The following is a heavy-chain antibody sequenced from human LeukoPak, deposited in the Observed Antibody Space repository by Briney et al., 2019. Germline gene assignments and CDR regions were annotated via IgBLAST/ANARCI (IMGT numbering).Heavy chain of an antibody. Sequence: SGTLPLTCAVSGTSISNSIWWSWVRQPPGKGLEWIGEVYHSGSTNYNPSLKSRLTILVDKSKNQFSLKLNSVTAADTAVYYCALELVVPAALERLNAFDIWGHGTMVTVSS. V-gene: IGHV4-4*02. D-gene: IGHD2-2*01. CDR1: GTSISNSIW. CDR2: VYHSGST. CDR3: ALELVVPAALERLNAFDI. J-gene: IGHJ3*02.